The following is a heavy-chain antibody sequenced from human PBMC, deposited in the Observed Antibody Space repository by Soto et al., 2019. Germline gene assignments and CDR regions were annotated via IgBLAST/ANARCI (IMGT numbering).Heavy chain of an antibody. CDR2: IYYSGST. CDR3: ATGGLWYGSGGTEDV. J-gene: IGHJ6*04. CDR1: GGSISSGGYY. Sequence: QVQLQESGPGLVKPSQTLSLTCTVSGGSISSGGYYWSWIRQHPGKGLEWIGYIYYSGSTYYNTYLQHRLPISVDTSKNQLSLQLSSVTAADTAVYYCATGGLWYGSGGTEDVWGKGTTVTVSS. V-gene: IGHV4-31*03. D-gene: IGHD3-10*01.